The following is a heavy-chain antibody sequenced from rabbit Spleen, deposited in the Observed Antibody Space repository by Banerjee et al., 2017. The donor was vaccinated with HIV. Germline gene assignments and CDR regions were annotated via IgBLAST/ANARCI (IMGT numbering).Heavy chain of an antibody. CDR1: GVSFSANSY. CDR3: ARDAATSFSSYGMDL. D-gene: IGHD8-1*01. J-gene: IGHJ6*01. Sequence: QSLEESGGDLVKPGASLTLSCTASGVSFSANSYMCWVRQAPGKGLEWISCIAGSSSGFTYSATWAKGRFTCSKTSSTTVTLQMTSLTGADTATYFCARDAATSFSSYGMDLWGPGTLVTVS. CDR2: IAGSSSGFT. V-gene: IGHV1S40*01.